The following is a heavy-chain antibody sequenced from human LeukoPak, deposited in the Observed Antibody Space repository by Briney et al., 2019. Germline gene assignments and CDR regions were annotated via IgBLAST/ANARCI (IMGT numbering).Heavy chain of an antibody. CDR2: IYPRDSDT. D-gene: IGHD6-19*01. V-gene: IGHV5-51*01. J-gene: IGHJ4*02. Sequence: GESLKISCKGSGYSFTNYWIGWVRQMPGKGLEWTGIIYPRDSDTRYSPSFQGQVTISTDKSVSTAYLQWSSLKASDTAMYYCARGPAGSFDYWGQGTLVTVSS. CDR1: GYSFTNYW. CDR3: ARGPAGSFDY.